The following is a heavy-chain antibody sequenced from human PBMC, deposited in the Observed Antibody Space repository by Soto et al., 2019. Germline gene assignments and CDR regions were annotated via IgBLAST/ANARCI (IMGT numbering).Heavy chain of an antibody. J-gene: IGHJ5*02. Sequence: GGSLRLSCAASGFTFSSYAMSWVRQAPGKGLEWVSAISGSGGSTYYADSVKGRFTISRDNSKNTLYLQMNSLRAEDTAVYYCAKDHCSSTSCYNWFDPWGQGTLVTVSS. CDR2: ISGSGGST. V-gene: IGHV3-23*01. CDR1: GFTFSSYA. D-gene: IGHD2-2*01. CDR3: AKDHCSSTSCYNWFDP.